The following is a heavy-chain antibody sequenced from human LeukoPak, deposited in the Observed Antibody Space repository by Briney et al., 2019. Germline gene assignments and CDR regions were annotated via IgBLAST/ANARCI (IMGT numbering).Heavy chain of an antibody. CDR3: GREVTIFGVVRGDAMDV. CDR1: GYTFTGYY. J-gene: IGHJ6*02. Sequence: GSVKVSCEASGYTFTGYYMHWVRQAPGQGLEWMGWISAYNGNTNYAQKFQGRVTMTTDTSTSTAYMELRSLRSDDTAVYYCGREVTIFGVVRGDAMDVWGQGTTVTVSS. D-gene: IGHD3-3*01. V-gene: IGHV1-18*04. CDR2: ISAYNGNT.